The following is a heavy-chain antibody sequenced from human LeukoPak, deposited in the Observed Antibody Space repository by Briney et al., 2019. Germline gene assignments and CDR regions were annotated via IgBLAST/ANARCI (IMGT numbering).Heavy chain of an antibody. Sequence: GGSLRLSCAVSGFTFSSCAMSWARQAPGKGLEWVSTIASSGSWTYYAASVKGRFTISRDNSRGLLYLQMNSLRVEDTAIYYCAKDESGDGFNAIWGQGARVTVS. CDR2: IASSGSWT. CDR3: AKDESGDGFNAI. D-gene: IGHD5-24*01. V-gene: IGHV3-23*01. J-gene: IGHJ4*02. CDR1: GFTFSSCA.